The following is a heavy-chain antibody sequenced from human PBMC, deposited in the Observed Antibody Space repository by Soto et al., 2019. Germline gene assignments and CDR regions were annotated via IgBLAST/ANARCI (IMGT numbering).Heavy chain of an antibody. CDR3: AKLASSRRPRGCFDY. CDR2: ISYDGSNK. CDR1: GFTFSGYA. J-gene: IGHJ4*02. D-gene: IGHD6-13*01. V-gene: IGHV3-30*18. Sequence: GGSLRLSCAASGFTFSGYAMYWVRQAPSKGLEWVAVISYDGSNKYYADSLMGRFTISRDNSKNTLYLQMNSLRAEDTAVYYCAKLASSRRPRGCFDYWGPGTLVTVSS.